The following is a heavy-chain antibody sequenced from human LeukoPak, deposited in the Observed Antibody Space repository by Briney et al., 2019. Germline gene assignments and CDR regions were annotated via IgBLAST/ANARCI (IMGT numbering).Heavy chain of an antibody. CDR2: IYHSGST. V-gene: IGHV4-30-2*01. CDR3: ARTYKETAAGFYWYFDL. Sequence: PSETLSLTCAVSGGSISSGGYSWSWIRQPPGKGLEWIGYIYHSGSTYYNPSLKSRVTISVDRSKNQFSLKLSSVTAADTAVYYCARTYKETAAGFYWYFDLWGRGTLVTVSS. D-gene: IGHD6-13*01. J-gene: IGHJ2*01. CDR1: GGSISSGGYS.